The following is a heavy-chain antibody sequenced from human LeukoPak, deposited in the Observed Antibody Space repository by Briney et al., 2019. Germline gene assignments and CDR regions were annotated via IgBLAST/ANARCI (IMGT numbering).Heavy chain of an antibody. CDR2: IYSGGST. CDR3: ARDFQGSGSYYSVY. V-gene: IGHV3-53*01. D-gene: IGHD3-10*01. Sequence: GGSLRLSCAASGFTVSSNYMSWVRQAPGKGLEWVSVIYSGGSTYYADSVKGRFTISRDNAKNSLYLQMNSLRAEDTAVYYCARDFQGSGSYYSVYWGQGTLVIVSS. J-gene: IGHJ4*02. CDR1: GFTVSSNY.